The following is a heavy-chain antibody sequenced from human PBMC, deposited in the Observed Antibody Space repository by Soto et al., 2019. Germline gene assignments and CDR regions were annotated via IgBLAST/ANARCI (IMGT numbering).Heavy chain of an antibody. CDR2: IYSSGST. D-gene: IGHD3-10*01. Sequence: QVQLQESGPGLVKPSQTLSLTCTVSGGSISSGGYYWSWLRQHPGKGLEWIGYIYSSGSTYSNPSLKSRVTISVDTSKNQFSLKLSSVTAADTAVYYCATYGSGSYKPTTFDYWGQGTLVTVSS. CDR3: ATYGSGSYKPTTFDY. CDR1: GGSISSGGYY. V-gene: IGHV4-31*03. J-gene: IGHJ4*02.